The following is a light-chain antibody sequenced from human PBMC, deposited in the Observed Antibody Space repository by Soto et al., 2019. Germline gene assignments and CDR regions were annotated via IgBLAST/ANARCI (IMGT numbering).Light chain of an antibody. J-gene: IGKJ4*01. CDR3: QPTYSTLN. CDR1: QSISSY. V-gene: IGKV1-39*01. Sequence: DIQMTQSASSRCSCVAERVSITCRASQSISSYLNWYQQKPGKAHKLLIYAASSLQSGVPSRFSGSGSGKDFTLTISSMPPEAFATSYCQPTYSTLNFAGRTKVDIK. CDR2: AAS.